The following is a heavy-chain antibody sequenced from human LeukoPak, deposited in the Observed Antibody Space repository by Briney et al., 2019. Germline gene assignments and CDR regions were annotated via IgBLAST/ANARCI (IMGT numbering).Heavy chain of an antibody. CDR1: GYTLTELS. D-gene: IGHD5-12*01. CDR2: FDPEDGET. V-gene: IGHV1-24*01. CDR3: ATVSRGYSGPYYLDY. J-gene: IGHJ4*02. Sequence: ASVKVSCKVSGYTLTELSMHWVRQAPGKGLEWMGGFDPEDGETIYAQKFQGRVTMTEDTSTDTAYMELSSLRSEDTAVYYCATVSRGYSGPYYLDYWGQGTLVTVSS.